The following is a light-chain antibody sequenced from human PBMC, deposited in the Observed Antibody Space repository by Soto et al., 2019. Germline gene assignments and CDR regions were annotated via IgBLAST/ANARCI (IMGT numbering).Light chain of an antibody. Sequence: DIQLTQSPSFLSASLGDRVTITCRASQGISRYLAWYQQKPGRAPKLLIYAASTLQSGVPSRFSGSGSGTEFTLTISGLQPEDVASYYCQQLNSYPRTVGLGTKVEIK. J-gene: IGKJ1*01. CDR2: AAS. CDR1: QGISRY. CDR3: QQLNSYPRT. V-gene: IGKV1-9*01.